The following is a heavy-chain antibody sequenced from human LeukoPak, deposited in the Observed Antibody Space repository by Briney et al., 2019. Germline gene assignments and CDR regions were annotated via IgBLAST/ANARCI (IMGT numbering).Heavy chain of an antibody. Sequence: GGSLRLSCAASGFTFSSYGMHWVRQAPGKGLEWVALIWYDGSNRYYADSVKGRFTISRDNSKNTLYLQMNSLRAEDTAVYYCAKDQVGYYYGSGSYRVYYFDYWGQGTLVTVSS. CDR1: GFTFSSYG. V-gene: IGHV3-33*06. D-gene: IGHD3-10*01. J-gene: IGHJ4*02. CDR3: AKDQVGYYYGSGSYRVYYFDY. CDR2: IWYDGSNR.